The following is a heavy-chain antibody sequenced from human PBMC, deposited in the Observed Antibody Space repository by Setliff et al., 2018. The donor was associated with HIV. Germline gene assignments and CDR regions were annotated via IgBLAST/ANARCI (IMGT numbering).Heavy chain of an antibody. D-gene: IGHD1-26*01. CDR2: ISGNSGAV. CDR1: GFSLNIAW. CDR3: ASSGSYGY. V-gene: IGHV3-48*04. J-gene: IGHJ4*02. Sequence: PGGSLRLSCAASGFSLNIAWMNWVRQAPGKGLEWVSFISGNSGAVTYADSVKGRFTISRDNAKNTLYLQMNSLRAEDTAVYYCASSGSYGYWGQGTLVTVSS.